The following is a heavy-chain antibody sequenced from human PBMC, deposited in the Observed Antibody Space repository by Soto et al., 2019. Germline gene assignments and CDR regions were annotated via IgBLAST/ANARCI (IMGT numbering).Heavy chain of an antibody. J-gene: IGHJ4*02. D-gene: IGHD6-13*01. Sequence: ASVKVSCKASGYTFTSYGISWVRQAPGQGLEWMGWISAYNGNTNYAQKLQGRVTMTTDTSTSTAYMELRSLRSDDTAVYYCAGVEGRDIAAAVLRDPPYYFDYWGQGTLVTVSS. CDR3: AGVEGRDIAAAVLRDPPYYFDY. CDR2: ISAYNGNT. CDR1: GYTFTSYG. V-gene: IGHV1-18*01.